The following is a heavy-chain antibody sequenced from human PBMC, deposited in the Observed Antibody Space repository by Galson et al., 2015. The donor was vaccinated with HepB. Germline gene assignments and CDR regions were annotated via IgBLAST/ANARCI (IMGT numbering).Heavy chain of an antibody. D-gene: IGHD6-6*01. CDR1: GFTFSGSA. CDR2: IRSKANSYAT. Sequence: SLRLSCAASGFTFSGSAMHWVRQASGKGLEWVGRIRSKANSYATAYAASVKGRFTISRDDSKNTAYPQMNSLKTEDTAVYYCTSRSIAARRGDDYWGQGTLVTVSS. J-gene: IGHJ4*02. V-gene: IGHV3-73*01. CDR3: TSRSIAARRGDDY.